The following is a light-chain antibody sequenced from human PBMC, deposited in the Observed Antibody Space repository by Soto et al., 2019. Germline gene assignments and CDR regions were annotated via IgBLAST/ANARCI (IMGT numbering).Light chain of an antibody. J-gene: IGLJ1*01. CDR2: GNS. Sequence: QSALTQPPSVSGAPGQRVTISCTGSSSNIGAGYDVHWYQQLPGTAPKLLIYGNSNRPSGVPDRFSGSKSGTSASLAITGLQAEDEADYYCQSYDSSLSGSSVFGTGTQLTVL. CDR1: SSNIGAGYD. V-gene: IGLV1-40*01. CDR3: QSYDSSLSGSSV.